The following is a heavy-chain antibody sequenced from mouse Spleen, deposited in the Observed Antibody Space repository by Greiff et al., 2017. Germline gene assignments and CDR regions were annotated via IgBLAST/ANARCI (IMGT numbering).Heavy chain of an antibody. CDR1: GFTFSSYA. V-gene: IGHV5-9-3*01. CDR2: ISSGGGNT. Sequence: EVLLVESGGGLVKLGGSLKLSCAASGFTFSSYAMSWVRQTPEKRLEWVAAISSGGGNTYYPDSVKGRFTISRDNAKNTLYLQMSSLKSEDTAMYYCARRTYGKTYFDYWGQGTTLTVSS. D-gene: IGHD2-1*01. CDR3: ARRTYGKTYFDY. J-gene: IGHJ2*01.